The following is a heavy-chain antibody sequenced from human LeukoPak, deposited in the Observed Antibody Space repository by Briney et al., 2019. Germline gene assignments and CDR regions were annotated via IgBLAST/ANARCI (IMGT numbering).Heavy chain of an antibody. Sequence: LGGSLSLSCAVSGFTLRSHGMQGVRPAPGRGREGVEGIWYDGSNEYYEDSVKGRFNISRDKSKNTLCLQMNALRAEDRAVDYCASSITVAGMIDYGGEGTLVTVPS. D-gene: IGHD6-19*01. J-gene: IGHJ4*02. CDR3: ASSITVAGMIDY. V-gene: IGHV3-33*01. CDR1: GFTLRSHG. CDR2: IWYDGSNE.